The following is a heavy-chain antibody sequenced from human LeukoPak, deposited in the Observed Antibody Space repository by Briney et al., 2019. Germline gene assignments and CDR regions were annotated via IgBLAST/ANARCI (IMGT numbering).Heavy chain of an antibody. V-gene: IGHV1-8*03. D-gene: IGHD4-17*01. J-gene: IGHJ6*03. CDR2: MNPNSGNT. CDR3: ARDGSSIDYGDAWWRGGPHRDYYYYMDV. Sequence: GASVKVSCKASGYTFTTCDINWVRQVTGQGLEWMGWMNPNSGNTGYAQKFQGRVTITRNTSISTGFMELSSLRSEDTAVYYCARDGSSIDYGDAWWRGGPHRDYYYYMDVWGKGTTVTISS. CDR1: GYTFTTCD.